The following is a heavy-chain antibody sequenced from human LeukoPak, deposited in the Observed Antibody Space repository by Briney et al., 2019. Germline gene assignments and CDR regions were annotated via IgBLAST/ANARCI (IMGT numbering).Heavy chain of an antibody. V-gene: IGHV4-39*07. CDR2: IYYSGST. CDR3: ARGYCSGGSCARQRVYFDY. J-gene: IGHJ4*02. D-gene: IGHD2-15*01. Sequence: SETLSLTCTVSGGSISSSSYYWGWIRQPPGKALEWIGNIYYSGSTYYSPSLKGRVTIAVDTSKNKFSLKLSSVTAADTAVYYCARGYCSGGSCARQRVYFDYWGQGTLVTVSS. CDR1: GGSISSSSYY.